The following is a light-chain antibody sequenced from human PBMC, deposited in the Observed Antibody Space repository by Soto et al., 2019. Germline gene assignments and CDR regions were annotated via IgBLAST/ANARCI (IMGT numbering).Light chain of an antibody. CDR1: SSNIGRNY. CDR2: END. Sequence: QTVVTQPPSVSAAPGETVTISCSGTSSNIGRNYVSWYQQLPGSAPKLLIYENDRRPSGIPDRFSGSKSGTAATLDITGLQTGDEADYYCGAWDRGLKAGVFGGGTKLTVL. V-gene: IGLV1-51*02. J-gene: IGLJ3*02. CDR3: GAWDRGLKAGV.